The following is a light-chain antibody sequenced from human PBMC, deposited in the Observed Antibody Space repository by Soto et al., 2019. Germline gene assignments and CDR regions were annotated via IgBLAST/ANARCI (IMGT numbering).Light chain of an antibody. CDR1: SSDVGGYDY. Sequence: QSALTQPASASGSPGQSITISCTGTSSDVGGYDYVSWYQQHPGNAPKLVIYDVTNRPSGVSTRFSGSKSGNTASLTISGLQAEDEGHYYCTSYSGSTTLGVFGTGTKLTVL. CDR3: TSYSGSTTLGV. J-gene: IGLJ1*01. V-gene: IGLV2-14*01. CDR2: DVT.